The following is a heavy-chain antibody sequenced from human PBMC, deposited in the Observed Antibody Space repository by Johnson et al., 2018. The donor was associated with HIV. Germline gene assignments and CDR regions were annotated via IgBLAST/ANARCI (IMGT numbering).Heavy chain of an antibody. CDR2: INWNGGST. J-gene: IGHJ3*02. V-gene: IGHV3-20*04. CDR1: GFSFDNNG. Sequence: MQLVESGGGVVRPGGSLRLSCAASGFSFDNNGMTWVRQAPGKGLEWVSGINWNGGSTDYVDSVKGRFTISRDNAKNSLYLQMNSLRAGDTAVYYCARAGSSPAANDAFDIWGQGTMVTVSS. CDR3: ARAGSSPAANDAFDI. D-gene: IGHD6-13*01.